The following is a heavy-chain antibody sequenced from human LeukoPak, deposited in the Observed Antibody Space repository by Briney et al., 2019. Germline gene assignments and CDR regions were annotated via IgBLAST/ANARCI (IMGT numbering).Heavy chain of an antibody. V-gene: IGHV3-23*01. D-gene: IGHD6-19*01. CDR2: IFGSGGSA. CDR3: AKTTVGYSSGRFPGWPADY. CDR1: GFAFGSYA. J-gene: IGHJ4*02. Sequence: GGSLRLSCAASGFAFGSYAMYWVRQAPAKGLEWVSGIFGSGGSAHYADSVKGRFTISRDNSKNTVYLEMNSLRAEDTAVYYCAKTTVGYSSGRFPGWPADYWGQGTLVTVSS.